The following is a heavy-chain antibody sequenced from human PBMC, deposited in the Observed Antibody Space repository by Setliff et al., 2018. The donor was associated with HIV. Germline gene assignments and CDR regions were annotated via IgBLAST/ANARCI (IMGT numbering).Heavy chain of an antibody. Sequence: ETLSLTCTVSRDSINGHWWSRIRQPPGKGLEWTGSIHYSGITHYNPSLKSRLTMSVDTSKNQVSLKLTSVTAADTAVYYCARYKCINFACVGFDIWGQGTVVTVSS. V-gene: IGHV4-59*11. J-gene: IGHJ3*02. CDR2: IHYSGIT. CDR3: ARYKCINFACVGFDI. D-gene: IGHD3-9*01. CDR1: RDSINGHW.